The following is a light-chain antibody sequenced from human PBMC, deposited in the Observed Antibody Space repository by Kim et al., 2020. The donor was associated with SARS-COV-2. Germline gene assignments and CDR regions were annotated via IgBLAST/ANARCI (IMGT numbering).Light chain of an antibody. CDR1: SSNIGDIT. Sequence: QSVLTQPPSTSGTPGQRVTISCSGSSSNIGDITVNWYQQLPETAPKLLIYSNNQRPSGVPDRFSGSKYGTSASLAISGLQSEDEADYYCAAWDDSLGGPVFGGGTQLTVL. V-gene: IGLV1-44*01. CDR2: SNN. J-gene: IGLJ3*02. CDR3: AAWDDSLGGPV.